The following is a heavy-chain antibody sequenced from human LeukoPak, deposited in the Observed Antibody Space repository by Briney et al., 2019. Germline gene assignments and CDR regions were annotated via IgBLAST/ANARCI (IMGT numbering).Heavy chain of an antibody. J-gene: IGHJ4*02. CDR2: ISYDGSNK. CDR3: AKHSYDFWSGYYAGTTGYFDY. V-gene: IGHV3-30*18. D-gene: IGHD3-3*01. CDR1: GFTFSSYG. Sequence: PGRSLRLSCAASGFTFSSYGMHWVRQAPGKGLEWVAVISYDGSNKYYADSVKGRFTISRDNSKNTLYLQMNSLRAEDTAVYYCAKHSYDFWSGYYAGTTGYFDYWGQGTLVTVSS.